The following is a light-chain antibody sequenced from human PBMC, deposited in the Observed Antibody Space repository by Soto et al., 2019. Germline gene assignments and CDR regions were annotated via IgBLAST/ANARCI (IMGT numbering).Light chain of an antibody. J-gene: IGKJ1*01. CDR1: QGLLHSNGYNY. V-gene: IGKV2-28*01. CDR2: LGS. Sequence: DIWMTQSPLSLPFTPGEPSSISCRSSQGLLHSNGYNYLDWYLQKPGQSPQLLIYLGSNRASGVPDRFSGSGSGTDFTLKISRVEAEDVGVYYCMQALQPPPTFGQGTKVDI. CDR3: MQALQPPPT.